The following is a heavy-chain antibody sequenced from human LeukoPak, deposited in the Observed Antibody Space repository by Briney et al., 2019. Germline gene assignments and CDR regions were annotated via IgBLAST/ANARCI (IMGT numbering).Heavy chain of an antibody. CDR3: ARGGDIVVVPAFDP. V-gene: IGHV4-4*02. D-gene: IGHD2-2*01. J-gene: IGHJ5*02. Sequence: PSETLSLTCAVSGGSISSSNWWSWVRQPPGKGLEWIGEINHSGSTNYNPSLKSRVTISVDTSKNQFSLKLSSVTAADTAVYYCARGGDIVVVPAFDPWGQGTLVTVSS. CDR1: GGSISSSNW. CDR2: INHSGST.